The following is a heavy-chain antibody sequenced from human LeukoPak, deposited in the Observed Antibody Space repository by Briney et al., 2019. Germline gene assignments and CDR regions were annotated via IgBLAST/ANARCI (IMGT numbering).Heavy chain of an antibody. V-gene: IGHV4-4*07. CDR2: IYTSGST. J-gene: IGHJ5*02. Sequence: SETLSLTCTASGCSISSYYWSWIRQPAGKGLEWIGRIYTSGSTNYNPALKSRVTMSVDTSKNQFSLKLSSVTAADTAVYYCARADRRTHWFDPWGQGTLGTVSS. CDR3: ARADRRTHWFDP. CDR1: GCSISSYY.